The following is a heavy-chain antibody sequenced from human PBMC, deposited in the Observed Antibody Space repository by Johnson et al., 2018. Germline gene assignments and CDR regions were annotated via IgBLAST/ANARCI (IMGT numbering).Heavy chain of an antibody. Sequence: QVQLVQSGGGVVQPGGSLRLSCAASGFTFSNYGMLWVRQTPGKGLQWVSLISYAGSSKYYAGPVQGRFTISRDNSKNTLYLRMNSLRPEDTAMYYCVKRLAVGSGALDIWGQGTMVTVSS. CDR1: GFTFSNYG. V-gene: IGHV3-30*18. D-gene: IGHD6-19*01. J-gene: IGHJ3*02. CDR3: VKRLAVGSGALDI. CDR2: ISYAGSSK.